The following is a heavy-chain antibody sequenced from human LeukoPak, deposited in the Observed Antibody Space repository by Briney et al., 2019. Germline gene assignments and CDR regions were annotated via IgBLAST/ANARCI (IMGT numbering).Heavy chain of an antibody. CDR3: ARGWWELPRWFDP. J-gene: IGHJ5*02. D-gene: IGHD1-26*01. Sequence: SETLSLTCTVSGGSISSGDYYWSWIRQPPGKGLEWIGEINHSGSTNYNPSLKSRVTISVDTSKNQFSLKLSSVTAADTAVYYCARGWWELPRWFDPWGQGTLVTVSS. V-gene: IGHV4-39*07. CDR1: GGSISSGDYY. CDR2: INHSGST.